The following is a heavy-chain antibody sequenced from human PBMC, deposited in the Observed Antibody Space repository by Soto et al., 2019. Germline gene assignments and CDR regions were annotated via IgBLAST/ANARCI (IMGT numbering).Heavy chain of an antibody. CDR3: ARDRAIVGATRDYYYYGMDV. V-gene: IGHV1-69*13. CDR2: IIPIFGTA. J-gene: IGHJ6*02. D-gene: IGHD1-26*01. CDR1: ARTFSTYA. Sequence: SGKVSCTASARTFSTYAISWVRQPPGQGLEWMGGIIPIFGTANYAQKFQGRVTITADESTSTAYMELSSLRSEDTAVYYCARDRAIVGATRDYYYYGMDVWGQGTTVTVSS.